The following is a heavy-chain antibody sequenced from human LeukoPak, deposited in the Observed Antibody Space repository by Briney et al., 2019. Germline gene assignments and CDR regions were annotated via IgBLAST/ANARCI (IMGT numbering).Heavy chain of an antibody. CDR1: GFTFSSYR. V-gene: IGHV3-21*01. CDR3: VSGTGVTSGLIDY. CDR2: ISSSSNYI. D-gene: IGHD6-19*01. Sequence: GGSLRLSCAASGFTFSSYRMNWVRQAPGKGLEWVSSISSSSNYINYADSVKGRFTISRDNAKKSLYLQMNSLRAEDTAVYYCVSGTGVTSGLIDYWGQGTLVTVSS. J-gene: IGHJ4*01.